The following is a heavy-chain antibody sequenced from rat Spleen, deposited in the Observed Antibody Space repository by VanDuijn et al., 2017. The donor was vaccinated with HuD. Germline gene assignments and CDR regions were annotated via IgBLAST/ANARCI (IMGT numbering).Heavy chain of an antibody. Sequence: EVQLVESGGGLVQPGGSLKLSCVASGFTFNNYWMTWIRQAPAKGLEWVASITNASGRTYYPDSVKGRFTISRDNAKSTLYLQLDSLRSEDTATYYCATDTFYDGTYYPGGFDYWGQGTLVTVSS. CDR1: GFTFNNYW. CDR2: ITNASGRT. D-gene: IGHD1-12*02. J-gene: IGHJ3*01. CDR3: ATDTFYDGTYYPGGFDY. V-gene: IGHV5-31*01.